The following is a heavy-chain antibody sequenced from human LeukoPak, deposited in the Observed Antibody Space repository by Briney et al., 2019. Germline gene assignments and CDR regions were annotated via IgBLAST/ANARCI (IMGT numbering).Heavy chain of an antibody. D-gene: IGHD1/OR15-1a*01. CDR1: GGSISSYY. CDR2: IYYSGST. CDR3: ARELQQSSLDY. V-gene: IGHV4-59*01. J-gene: IGHJ4*02. Sequence: SETLSLTCTVSGGSISSYYWSWIRQPPGKGLEWIGYIYYSGSTNYNPSLKSRVTISVDTSKNQFSLKLSSVTAADTAVYYCARELQQSSLDYWGQGTLVTVSS.